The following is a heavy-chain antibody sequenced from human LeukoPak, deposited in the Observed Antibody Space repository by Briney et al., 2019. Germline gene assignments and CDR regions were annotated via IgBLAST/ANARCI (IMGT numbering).Heavy chain of an antibody. D-gene: IGHD6-13*01. J-gene: IGHJ4*02. V-gene: IGHV4-59*01. CDR3: AREGGIAAAGRFLDY. CDR1: GGSISSYY. Sequence: PSETLSLTCTVSGGSISSYYWSWIRQPPGKGLEWIGYIYYSGSTNYNPSLKSRVTISVDTSKNQFSLKLSSVTAADTAVYYCAREGGIAAAGRFLDYWGQGTLVTVSS. CDR2: IYYSGST.